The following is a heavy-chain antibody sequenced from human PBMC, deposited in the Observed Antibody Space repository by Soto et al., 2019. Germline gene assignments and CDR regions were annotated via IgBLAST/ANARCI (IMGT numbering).Heavy chain of an antibody. CDR3: SKYSQAGHLGELSL. CDR2: ISGSGGST. CDR1: GFTFSSYA. D-gene: IGHD3-16*01. Sequence: ELQLLESGGGLVQPGGSLRLSCAASGFTFSSYAMSWVRQAPGKGLEWVSAISGSGGSTYYADSVKGRFTIPRDNSNNTLYLQMNSLRAEDTAVYYCSKYSQAGHLGELSLWRQGNLVTVSS. J-gene: IGHJ4*02. V-gene: IGHV3-23*01.